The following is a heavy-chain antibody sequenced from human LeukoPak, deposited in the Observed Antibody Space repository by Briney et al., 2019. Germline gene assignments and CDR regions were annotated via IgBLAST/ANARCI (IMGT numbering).Heavy chain of an antibody. J-gene: IGHJ3*02. CDR2: ISYDGSNK. V-gene: IGHV3-30-3*01. Sequence: GGSLRLSCAASGFTFSSYAMHWVRQAPGKGLEWVAVISYDGSNKYYADSVKGRFTISRDNSKNTLYLQMNSLRAEDTAVYYCAREAPEGAFDIWGQGTMVTVSS. CDR1: GFTFSSYA. CDR3: AREAPEGAFDI.